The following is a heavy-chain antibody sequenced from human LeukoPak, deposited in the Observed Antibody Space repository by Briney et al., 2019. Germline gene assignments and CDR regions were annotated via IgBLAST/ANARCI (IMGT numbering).Heavy chain of an antibody. CDR3: ARDNSWPNAFDI. CDR2: ISSSSSYI. V-gene: IGHV3-21*01. D-gene: IGHD4-11*01. Sequence: PGGSLRLSCAASGFTFSSYSMNWVRQAPGKGLEWVSSISSSSSYIYYADSVKGRFTISRDNAKNSLYLQMNSLRAEDTAVYYCARDNSWPNAFDIWGQGTMVTVSS. J-gene: IGHJ3*02. CDR1: GFTFSSYS.